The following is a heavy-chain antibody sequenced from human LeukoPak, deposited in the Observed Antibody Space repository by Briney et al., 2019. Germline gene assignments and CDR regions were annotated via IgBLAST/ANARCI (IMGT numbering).Heavy chain of an antibody. CDR3: AKDTASSWWYFDL. V-gene: IGHV3-23*01. D-gene: IGHD5-18*01. CDR1: GFTFSSHG. Sequence: GGTLRLSCAASGFTFSSHGINWVRQAPGKGLEWVSGISPSGDITYYADSVKGRFTISRDNSKNTLYLQMNSLRAEDTAVYYCAKDTASSWWYFDLWGRGTLVTVSS. CDR2: ISPSGDIT. J-gene: IGHJ2*01.